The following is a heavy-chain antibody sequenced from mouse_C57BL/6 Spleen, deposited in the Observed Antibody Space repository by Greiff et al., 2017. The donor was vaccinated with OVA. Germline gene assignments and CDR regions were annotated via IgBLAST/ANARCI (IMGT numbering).Heavy chain of an antibody. CDR2: INPNNGGT. CDR3: ASRYYGYDGYYAMDY. D-gene: IGHD2-2*01. J-gene: IGHJ4*01. V-gene: IGHV1-26*01. CDR1: GYTFTDYY. Sequence: EVQLQQSGPELVKPGASVKISCKASGYTFTDYYMNWVKQSHGKSLEWIGDINPNNGGTSYNQKFKGKATLTVDKSSSTAYMELRSLTSEDSAVYYCASRYYGYDGYYAMDYWGQGTSVTVSS.